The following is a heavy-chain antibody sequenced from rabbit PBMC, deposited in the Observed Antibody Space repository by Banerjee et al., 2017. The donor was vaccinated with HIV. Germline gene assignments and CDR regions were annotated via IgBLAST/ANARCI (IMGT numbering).Heavy chain of an antibody. CDR2: IDAGSSGST. D-gene: IGHD4-1*01. J-gene: IGHJ4*01. Sequence: QEQLKETGGGLVQPGGSLTLTCTASGFSFSSGYDMCWVRQAPGKGLEWIACIDAGSSGSTYYASWAKGRFTISKTSSTTVTLQLNSLTAADTATYFCARDRGGADDGLNLWGPGTLVTVS. CDR1: GFSFSSGYD. CDR3: ARDRGGADDGLNL. V-gene: IGHV1S45*01.